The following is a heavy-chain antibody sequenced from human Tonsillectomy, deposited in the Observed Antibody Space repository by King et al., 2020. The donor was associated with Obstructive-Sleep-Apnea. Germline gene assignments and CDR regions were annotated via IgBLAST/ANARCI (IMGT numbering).Heavy chain of an antibody. D-gene: IGHD1-26*01. CDR2: IFSNDEK. CDR3: ARIRVGATRLFDY. CDR1: GFSLSNARMG. V-gene: IGHV2-26*01. Sequence: TLKESGPVLVKPTETLTLTCTVSGFSLSNARMGVSWIRQPPGKALEWLAHIFSNDEKSYSTSLKSRLTIPKDTSKSQVVLTMTNMVPVDPATYYCARIRVGATRLFDYWGQGTLVTVSS. J-gene: IGHJ4*02.